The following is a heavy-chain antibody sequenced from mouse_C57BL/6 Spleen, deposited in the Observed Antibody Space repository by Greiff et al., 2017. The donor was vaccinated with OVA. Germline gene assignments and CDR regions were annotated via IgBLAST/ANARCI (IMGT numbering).Heavy chain of an antibody. Sequence: EVKVVESGEGLVKPGGSLKLSCAASGFTFSSYAMSWVRQTPEKRLEWVAYISSGGDYIYYADTVKGRFTISRDNARNTLYLQMSSLKSEDTAMYYCTKLTGTLSFAYWGQGTLVTVSA. J-gene: IGHJ3*01. CDR2: ISSGGDYI. D-gene: IGHD4-1*01. CDR1: GFTFSSYA. CDR3: TKLTGTLSFAY. V-gene: IGHV5-9-1*02.